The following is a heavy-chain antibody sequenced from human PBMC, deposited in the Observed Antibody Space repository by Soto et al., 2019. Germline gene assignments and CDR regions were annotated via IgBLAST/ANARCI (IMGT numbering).Heavy chain of an antibody. CDR2: IYYNVNT. J-gene: IGHJ4*02. D-gene: IGHD6-19*01. CDR1: GGSISSYY. Sequence: SETLSLTCTVSGGSISSYYWSWIRQPPGKGLEWIGYIYYNVNTNYNPSLKSRVTISVDTSKNQFSLKLSSVTAADTAVYYCASGRRGVAVAGTVYWGQGTLVTVSS. CDR3: ASGRRGVAVAGTVY. V-gene: IGHV4-59*12.